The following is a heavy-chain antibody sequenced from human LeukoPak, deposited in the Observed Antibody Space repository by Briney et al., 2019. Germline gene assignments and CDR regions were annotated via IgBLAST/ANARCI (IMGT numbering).Heavy chain of an antibody. CDR3: ARHPLYGDYVFFPDY. CDR2: ISYDGSNK. J-gene: IGHJ4*02. Sequence: GRSLRFSCAASGFTFSSYAMHWVRQAPGKGLEWVAVISYDGSNKYYADSVKGRFTISRDNSKNTLYLQMNSLRAEDTAVYYCARHPLYGDYVFFPDYWGQGTLVTVSS. V-gene: IGHV3-30-3*01. D-gene: IGHD4-17*01. CDR1: GFTFSSYA.